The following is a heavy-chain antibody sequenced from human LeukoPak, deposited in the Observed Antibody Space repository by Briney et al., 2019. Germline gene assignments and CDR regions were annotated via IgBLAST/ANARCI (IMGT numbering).Heavy chain of an antibody. Sequence: VASVKVSCKASGYTFNRYGITWVRQAPRQGLERMGWISGYNGNTNYAQKLQGRVTMTTDTSTSTAYMELRSLRSDDTAMYYCARDYGYGVTVMISDDYWGQGTLVTVSS. CDR1: GYTFNRYG. CDR3: ARDYGYGVTVMISDDY. V-gene: IGHV1-18*01. J-gene: IGHJ4*02. CDR2: ISGYNGNT. D-gene: IGHD5-12*01.